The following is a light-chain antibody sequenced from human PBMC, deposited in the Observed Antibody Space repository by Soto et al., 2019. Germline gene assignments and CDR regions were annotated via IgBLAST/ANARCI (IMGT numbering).Light chain of an antibody. V-gene: IGKV1-5*03. Sequence: DIQMTQSPSTLSASVGDRVTITCRASPSINSWLAWYQQKPGKAPKLLIYKASSLASGVPSRFSGSGSGTEFTLTISNLQPDDFATYYCQQYNSYPLTFGGGTKVEIK. CDR1: PSINSW. CDR3: QQYNSYPLT. CDR2: KAS. J-gene: IGKJ4*01.